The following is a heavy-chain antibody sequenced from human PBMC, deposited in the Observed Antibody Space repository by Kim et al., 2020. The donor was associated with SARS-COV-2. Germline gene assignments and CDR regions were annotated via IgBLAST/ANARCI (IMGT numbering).Heavy chain of an antibody. CDR3: ARGGYSTGYYFQYDY. V-gene: IGHV1-3*01. CDR1: GYTFTYYA. D-gene: IGHD3-22*01. Sequence: ASVKVSCKASGYTFTYYAIHWVRQAPGQRLECMGWINAGNGNTKYSQKFQGRVTITRDTSANTAYMELSSLRSEDTAVYYCARGGYSTGYYFQYDYWGQGTLVTVSS. J-gene: IGHJ4*02. CDR2: INAGNGNT.